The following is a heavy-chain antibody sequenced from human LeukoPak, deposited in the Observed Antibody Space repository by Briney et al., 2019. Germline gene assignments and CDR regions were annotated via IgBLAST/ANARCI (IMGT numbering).Heavy chain of an antibody. CDR1: GYTFTSYG. Sequence: ASVKVSCKASGYTFTSYGISWVRQAPGQGLEWMGWISAYNGNTNYAQKLQGRVTMTTDTSTSTAYMELRSLRSDDTAVYYCASIHSAVCGSTSCYFSPPINWGQGTLVTVSS. J-gene: IGHJ4*02. CDR3: ASIHSAVCGSTSCYFSPPIN. V-gene: IGHV1-18*01. D-gene: IGHD2-2*01. CDR2: ISAYNGNT.